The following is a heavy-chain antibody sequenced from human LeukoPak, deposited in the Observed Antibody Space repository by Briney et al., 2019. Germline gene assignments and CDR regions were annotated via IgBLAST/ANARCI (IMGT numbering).Heavy chain of an antibody. CDR1: GGTFISYA. V-gene: IGHV1-69*04. J-gene: IGHJ4*02. D-gene: IGHD3-22*01. CDR2: IIPILGLT. Sequence: GASVKVSCKASGGTFISYAVSWVRQAPGQGLDWMGRIIPILGLTNYPQNFQGRVSITADKSTSTAYMELSSLKSEDTAVYYCAMGYSYYFDYWGQGTLVTVSS. CDR3: AMGYSYYFDY.